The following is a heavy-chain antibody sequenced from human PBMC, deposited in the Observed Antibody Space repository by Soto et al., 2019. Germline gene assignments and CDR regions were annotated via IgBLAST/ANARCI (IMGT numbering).Heavy chain of an antibody. Sequence: QAQLVQSGAEVKKPGASVKVSCKFSGYNFINYGMTWVRQAPGQGLEWMGWISGSNGATKYAQRFQARLTLTTDTSTNTAYMELRSLRLDDTAVYYCARDSKWLIINGNWFDSWGQGTRVTVSS. CDR2: ISGSNGAT. CDR3: ARDSKWLIINGNWFDS. J-gene: IGHJ5*01. V-gene: IGHV1-18*04. D-gene: IGHD5-12*01. CDR1: GYNFINYG.